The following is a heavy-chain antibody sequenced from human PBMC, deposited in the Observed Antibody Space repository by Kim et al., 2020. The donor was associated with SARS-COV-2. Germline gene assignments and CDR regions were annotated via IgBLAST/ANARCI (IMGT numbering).Heavy chain of an antibody. J-gene: IGHJ6*02. D-gene: IGHD1-26*01. CDR2: IYSGGSST. Sequence: GGSLRLSCAASGFTFSSYAMSWVRQAPGKGLEWVSVIYSGGSSTYYADSVKGRFTISRDNSKNTLYLQMNSLRAEDTAVYYSAKEEEMVGANLYYYYGMDVWGQGTTVTVSS. CDR3: AKEEEMVGANLYYYYGMDV. V-gene: IGHV3-23*03. CDR1: GFTFSSYA.